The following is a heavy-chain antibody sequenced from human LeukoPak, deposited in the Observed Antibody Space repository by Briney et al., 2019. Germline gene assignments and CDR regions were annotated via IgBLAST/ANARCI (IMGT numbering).Heavy chain of an antibody. CDR1: GGSVSGGSYY. CDR3: ARVKIGVVDY. Sequence: PSETLSLTCTVSGGSVSGGSYYWSWIRQPPGKGLEWIGYIYYSGSTNYNPSLKSRVTISVDTSKNQFSLKLSSVTAADTAVYYCARVKIGVVDYWGQGTLVTVSS. J-gene: IGHJ4*02. CDR2: IYYSGST. V-gene: IGHV4-61*01. D-gene: IGHD2-2*01.